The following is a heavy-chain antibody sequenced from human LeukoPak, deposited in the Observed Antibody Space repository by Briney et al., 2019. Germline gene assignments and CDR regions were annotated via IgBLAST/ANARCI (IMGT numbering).Heavy chain of an antibody. CDR2: ISYDGSNK. V-gene: IGHV3-30*18. D-gene: IGHD3-22*01. Sequence: GGSLRLSCAASGFTFSSYGMHWVRQAPGKGLEWVAVISYDGSNKYYADSVKGRFTISRDNSKNTLYLQMNSLRAEDTAVYYCAKSQDYYDSSGYYTNWGQGTLVTVSS. J-gene: IGHJ4*02. CDR1: GFTFSSYG. CDR3: AKSQDYYDSSGYYTN.